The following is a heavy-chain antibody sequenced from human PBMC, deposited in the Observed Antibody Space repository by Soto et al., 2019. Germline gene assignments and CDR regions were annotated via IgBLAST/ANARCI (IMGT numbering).Heavy chain of an antibody. V-gene: IGHV3-11*01. CDR3: ARAVAGTFGWFDP. Sequence: PGGSLRLSCAASGFTFSDYYMSWIRQAPGKGLEWVSYISNSGSTIYYADSVKGRFTISRGNAKNSLYLQMNSLRAEDTAVYYCARAVAGTFGWFDPWGQGTLVTVSS. CDR2: ISNSGSTI. J-gene: IGHJ5*02. CDR1: GFTFSDYY. D-gene: IGHD6-19*01.